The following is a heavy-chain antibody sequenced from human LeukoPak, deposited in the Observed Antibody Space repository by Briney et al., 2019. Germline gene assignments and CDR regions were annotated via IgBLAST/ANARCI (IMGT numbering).Heavy chain of an antibody. V-gene: IGHV3-64*01. CDR2: ISSNGGST. D-gene: IGHD4-23*01. CDR3: ARLGLDGGNSRAFDI. Sequence: PGGSLRLSCAASGFTFSSYAMHWVRQAPGKGLEYVSAISSNGGSTYYANSVKGRFTISRDNSKNTLYLQMGSLRAEDMAVYYCARLGLDGGNSRAFDIWGQGTMVTVSS. CDR1: GFTFSSYA. J-gene: IGHJ3*02.